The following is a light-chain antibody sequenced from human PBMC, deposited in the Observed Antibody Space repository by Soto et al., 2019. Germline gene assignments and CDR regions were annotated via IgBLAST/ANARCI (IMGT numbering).Light chain of an antibody. J-gene: IGKJ4*02. CDR2: WTS. Sequence: EIVLTQSPGTLCLSPGERATLSCRASQNVSSSYLSWYQQKPGQAPRLLIYWTSSRATGLPDRFSGSGSGTEFTITISRMESEDFAVYYCRQSGTSTALTLGGGAKVDIK. V-gene: IGKV3-20*01. CDR3: RQSGTSTALT. CDR1: QNVSSSY.